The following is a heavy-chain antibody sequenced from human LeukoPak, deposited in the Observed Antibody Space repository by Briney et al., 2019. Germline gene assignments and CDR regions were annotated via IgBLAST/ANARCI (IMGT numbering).Heavy chain of an antibody. J-gene: IGHJ4*02. CDR1: GFTFKNYV. V-gene: IGHV3-23*01. CDR2: IYGSGVSI. Sequence: PGGSLRLSCVASGFTFKNYVMNWVRQASGKGLEWLATIYGSGVSISYADSVKGRFIISRDNSNNTLYLQMNSLRAEDTAMYFCAKDLGWELPAEAYWGQGILVSVSS. CDR3: AKDLGWELPAEAY. D-gene: IGHD1-26*01.